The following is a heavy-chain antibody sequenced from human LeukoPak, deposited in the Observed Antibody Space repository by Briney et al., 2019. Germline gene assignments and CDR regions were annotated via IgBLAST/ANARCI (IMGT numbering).Heavy chain of an antibody. Sequence: SETLSLTCTVSGGSISSSGYYWGWIRQPPGEGLEWIGTVYYSGNTYSNPSLKSRVTISLDTSKNQFSLKLRSATAADTAVYYCARDFSLGTPAFDYWGQGTLVTVSS. J-gene: IGHJ4*02. CDR2: VYYSGNT. V-gene: IGHV4-39*07. CDR1: GGSISSSGYY. D-gene: IGHD7-27*01. CDR3: ARDFSLGTPAFDY.